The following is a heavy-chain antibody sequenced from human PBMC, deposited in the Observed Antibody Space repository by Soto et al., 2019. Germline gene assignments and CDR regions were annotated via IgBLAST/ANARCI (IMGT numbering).Heavy chain of an antibody. Sequence: QVQLVQSGADLKKPGASVKVSCKTSGYTFSGHFLQWVRQAPGAGPEWMGWINPNTGNTKYGQKFEGRVTMTRDMSSSTAYMELTRLTVDDTAVYFCAIAGSYCSGGSCSFAYWGQGSLVTVSS. D-gene: IGHD2-15*01. CDR3: AIAGSYCSGGSCSFAY. CDR1: GYTFSGHF. J-gene: IGHJ4*02. V-gene: IGHV1-2*02. CDR2: INPNTGNT.